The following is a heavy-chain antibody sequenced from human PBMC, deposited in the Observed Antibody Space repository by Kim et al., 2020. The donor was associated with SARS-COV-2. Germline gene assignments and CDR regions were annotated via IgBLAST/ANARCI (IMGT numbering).Heavy chain of an antibody. CDR2: IYISGST. J-gene: IGHJ3*02. CDR1: GGSISSYY. D-gene: IGHD6-19*01. CDR3: ARVHSSGWSDDAFDI. Sequence: SETLSLTCTVSGGSISSYYWSWIRQPAGMALEWIGRIYISGSTSYNPSVKSRVTMSLDTSKNQFSLKLSSVTAADTAVYYCARVHSSGWSDDAFDIWGQGTMVTVSS. V-gene: IGHV4-4*07.